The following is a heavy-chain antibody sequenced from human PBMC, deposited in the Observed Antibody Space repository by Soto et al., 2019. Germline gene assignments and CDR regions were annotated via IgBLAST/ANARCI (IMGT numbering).Heavy chain of an antibody. CDR2: SNPSGDST. CDR1: GYTFTCYY. D-gene: IGHD3-16*02. V-gene: IGHV1-46*01. Sequence: ASVKVSSNAPGYTFTCYYMHSLRHAPGKGHERMGISNPSGDSTSYAQKYQGKVTMTRDTSTSTVYMELSSLRSEDTAVYYCARSYYDDVWGSYRSAHFDYWGQGTLVPVSS. J-gene: IGHJ4*02. CDR3: ARSYYDDVWGSYRSAHFDY.